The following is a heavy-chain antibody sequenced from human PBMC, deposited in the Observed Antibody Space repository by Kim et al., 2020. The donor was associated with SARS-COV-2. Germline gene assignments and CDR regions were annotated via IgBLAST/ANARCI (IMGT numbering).Heavy chain of an antibody. Sequence: SVKVSCKASGGTFSSYAISWVRQAPGQGLEWMGGIIPIFGTANYAQKFQGRVTITADESTSTAYMELSSLRSEDTAVYYCARNQGPYNWSSWFDPWGQGTLVTVSS. CDR3: ARNQGPYNWSSWFDP. J-gene: IGHJ5*02. D-gene: IGHD1-20*01. V-gene: IGHV1-69*13. CDR1: GGTFSSYA. CDR2: IIPIFGTA.